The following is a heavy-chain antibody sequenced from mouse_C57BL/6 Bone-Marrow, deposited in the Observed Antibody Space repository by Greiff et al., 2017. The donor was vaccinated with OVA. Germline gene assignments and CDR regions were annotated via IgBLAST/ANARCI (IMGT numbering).Heavy chain of an antibody. CDR3: ALLWGLYAMDY. J-gene: IGHJ4*01. CDR2: IYPGSGST. D-gene: IGHD1-1*02. CDR1: GYTFTSYW. V-gene: IGHV1-55*01. Sequence: VKLMESGAELVKPGASVKMSCKASGYTFTSYWITWVKQRPGQGLEWIGDIYPGSGSTNYNEKFKSKATLTVDTSSSTAYMQLSSLTSEDSAVYYCALLWGLYAMDYWGQGTSVTVSS.